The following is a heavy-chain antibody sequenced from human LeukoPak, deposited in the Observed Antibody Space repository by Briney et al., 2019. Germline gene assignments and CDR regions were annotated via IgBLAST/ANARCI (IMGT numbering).Heavy chain of an antibody. CDR3: ARDWGGGRYCSNDY. CDR1: GFTLSTYW. CDR2: IKEDGSER. Sequence: GGSLRLSCAASGFTLSTYWMSWVRQAPGKGLEWVANIKEDGSERNYVDSVRGRFTISRDNTKNSLYLEMNSLRAEDTAVYYCARDWGGGRYCSNDYWGQGTLVTVSS. D-gene: IGHD3-16*02. V-gene: IGHV3-7*01. J-gene: IGHJ4*02.